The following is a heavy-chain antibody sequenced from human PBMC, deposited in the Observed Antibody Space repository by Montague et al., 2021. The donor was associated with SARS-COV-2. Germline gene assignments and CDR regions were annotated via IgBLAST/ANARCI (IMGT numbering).Heavy chain of an antibody. CDR2: IRSEATGGTT. V-gene: IGHV3-49*04. CDR3: FICCGGDCRNEAFDF. CDR1: GFNFRDYG. D-gene: IGHD2-21*02. J-gene: IGHJ3*01. Sequence: SLRLSCATSGFNFRDYGMSWARRAPGKGLEWVGFIRSEATGGTTNYAASVRGRFTISRDDSKSILYLQMNSLEIEDTALYYCFICCGGDCRNEAFDFWGQGTMVTVLS.